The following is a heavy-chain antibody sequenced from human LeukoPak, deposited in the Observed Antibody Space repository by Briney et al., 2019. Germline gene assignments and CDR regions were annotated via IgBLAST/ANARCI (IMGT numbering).Heavy chain of an antibody. V-gene: IGHV4-34*01. CDR2: INHSGST. Sequence: SETLSPTCAVYGGSFSGYYWSWIRQPPGKGLEWIGEINHSGSTNYNPSLKSRVTISVDTSKNQFSLKLSSVTAADTAVYYCARGQIVLMVYAPEPFDYWGQGTLVTVSS. CDR3: ARGQIVLMVYAPEPFDY. J-gene: IGHJ4*02. CDR1: GGSFSGYY. D-gene: IGHD2-8*01.